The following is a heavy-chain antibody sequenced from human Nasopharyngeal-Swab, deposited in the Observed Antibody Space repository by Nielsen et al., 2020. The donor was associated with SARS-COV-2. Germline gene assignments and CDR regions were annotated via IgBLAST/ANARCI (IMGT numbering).Heavy chain of an antibody. D-gene: IGHD3-22*01. J-gene: IGHJ4*02. CDR3: VKDSSGYEFDS. Sequence: GGSLRLSCSASGFTFSNYAMHWVRQAPGKGLEYVSAISSTGGNTYYTDSVKGRFTISRDNSKNTLYLQMGSLRVEDTAVYYCVKDSSGYEFDSWGQGTLVTVSS. V-gene: IGHV3-64D*06. CDR1: GFTFSNYA. CDR2: ISSTGGNT.